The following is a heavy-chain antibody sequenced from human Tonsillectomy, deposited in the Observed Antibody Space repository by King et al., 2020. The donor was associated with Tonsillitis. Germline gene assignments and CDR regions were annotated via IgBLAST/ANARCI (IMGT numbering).Heavy chain of an antibody. CDR3: AGTGATFDY. J-gene: IGHJ4*02. V-gene: IGHV4-31*03. D-gene: IGHD1-1*01. Sequence: VPLQESGPGLVKPSQTLSLTCTVSGGSVSTEGYFWSWIRQHPGKGLEWIAYIYYSGSTYYNPSLKSRVSISIDTSKNQFSLKLSSVTAADTAVYYCAGTGATFDYWGPGTLVTVSS. CDR2: IYYSGST. CDR1: GGSVSTEGYF.